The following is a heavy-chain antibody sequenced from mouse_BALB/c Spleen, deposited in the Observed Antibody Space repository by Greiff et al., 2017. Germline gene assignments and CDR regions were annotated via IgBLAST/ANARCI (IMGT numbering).Heavy chain of an antibody. CDR3: ARYDGPFYAMDY. V-gene: IGHV5-17*02. CDR2: ISSGSSTI. J-gene: IGHJ4*01. CDR1: GFTFSSFG. D-gene: IGHD2-3*01. Sequence: DVMLVESGGGLVQPGGSRKLSCAASGFTFSSFGMHWVRQAPEKGLEWVAYISSGSSTIYYADTVKGRFTISRDNPKNTLFLQMTSLRSEDTAMYYCARYDGPFYAMDYWGQGTSVTVSS.